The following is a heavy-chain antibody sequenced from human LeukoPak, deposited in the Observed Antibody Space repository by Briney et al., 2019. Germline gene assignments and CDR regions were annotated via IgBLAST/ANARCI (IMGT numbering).Heavy chain of an antibody. Sequence: GGSLRLSCAASGFTFSTYSMNWVRQAPGKRLEWVSFISSSVSTIYYADSVNGRFTISRDNAKNSLYLQMNSLRAEDTAVYYCAKGQNYYDGSGYYSTDYWGQGTPVTVSS. D-gene: IGHD3-22*01. J-gene: IGHJ4*02. CDR1: GFTFSTYS. V-gene: IGHV3-48*01. CDR2: ISSSVSTI. CDR3: AKGQNYYDGSGYYSTDY.